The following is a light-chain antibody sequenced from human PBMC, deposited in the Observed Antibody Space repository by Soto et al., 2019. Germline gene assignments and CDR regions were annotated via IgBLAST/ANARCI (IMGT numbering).Light chain of an antibody. CDR3: RSYTTISTYV. J-gene: IGLJ1*01. CDR2: DVR. CDR1: SRDVGGYNY. Sequence: SALTQPASVSGSPGQSITISCTGTSRDVGGYNYVSWYQQHPGKAPKLMIYDVRNRPSGVSNRFSGSKSVNTASLTISGLQAEDEADYYCRSYTTISTYVFGTGTKVTVL. V-gene: IGLV2-14*01.